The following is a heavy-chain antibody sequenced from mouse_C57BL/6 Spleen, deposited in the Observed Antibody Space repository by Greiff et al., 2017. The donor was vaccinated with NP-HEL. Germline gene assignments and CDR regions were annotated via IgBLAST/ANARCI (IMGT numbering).Heavy chain of an antibody. CDR2: ISDGGSYT. D-gene: IGHD2-1*01. V-gene: IGHV5-4*01. J-gene: IGHJ1*03. CDR1: GFTFSSYA. CDR3: ARDCGNYEYFDV. Sequence: EVKLMESGGGLVKPGGSLKLSCAASGFTFSSYAMSWVRQTPEKRLEWVATISDGGSYTYYPDNVKGRFTISRDNAKNNLYLQMSHLKSEDTAMYYCARDCGNYEYFDVWGTGTTVTVSS.